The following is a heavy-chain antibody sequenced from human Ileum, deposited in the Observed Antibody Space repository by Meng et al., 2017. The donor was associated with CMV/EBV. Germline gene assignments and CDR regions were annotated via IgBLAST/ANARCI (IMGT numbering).Heavy chain of an antibody. CDR2: IDEEGSNT. J-gene: IGHJ4*02. CDR1: GFTFSSYR. D-gene: IGHD6-6*01. Sequence: SCAAPGFTFSSYRMHWVRQAPGKGLEWVSRIDEEGSNTIYADSVKGRFTISRDNAKNTVSLQMNSLRAEDTAVYYCARMYSTSSGMDYWGQGTLVTVSS. CDR3: ARMYSTSSGMDY. V-gene: IGHV3-74*01.